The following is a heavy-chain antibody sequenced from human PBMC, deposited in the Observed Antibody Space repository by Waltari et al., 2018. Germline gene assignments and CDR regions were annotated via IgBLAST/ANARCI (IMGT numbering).Heavy chain of an antibody. CDR3: AKDRSSSTSPNYYYYGMDV. Sequence: EVQLLESGGGLVQPGGSLRLSCAASGFTFSSYAMSWVRQAPGTGLEWVSAISGSGGSTYYADSVKGRFTISRDNSKNTLYLQMNSLRAEDTAVYYCAKDRSSSTSPNYYYYGMDVWGQGTTVTVSS. J-gene: IGHJ6*02. CDR2: ISGSGGST. D-gene: IGHD2-2*01. CDR1: GFTFSSYA. V-gene: IGHV3-23*01.